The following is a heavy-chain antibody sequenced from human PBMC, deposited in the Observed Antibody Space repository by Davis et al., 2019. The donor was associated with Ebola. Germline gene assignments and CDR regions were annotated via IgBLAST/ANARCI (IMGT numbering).Heavy chain of an antibody. D-gene: IGHD3-22*01. V-gene: IGHV5-51*01. Sequence: GESLKISCTGSGYNFANHWLGWVRQLPGKGLEWMWVIYVGDSDTRYSPSFQGQVTISADKSTSTAYLQWSSLKDSDSATYYCARPSDSSGYKIEYWGQGTLVTVSS. CDR2: IYVGDSDT. CDR3: ARPSDSSGYKIEY. J-gene: IGHJ4*02. CDR1: GYNFANHW.